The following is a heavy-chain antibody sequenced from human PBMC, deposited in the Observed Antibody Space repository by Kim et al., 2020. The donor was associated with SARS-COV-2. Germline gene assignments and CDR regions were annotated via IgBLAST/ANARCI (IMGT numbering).Heavy chain of an antibody. J-gene: IGHJ4*02. Sequence: GGSLRLSCAASGVTFDNYGMSWVRQATGKGQEWVAGVTWNGGSTGYVDSVKGRFTISRDNAKKSLYLQMNSLRAEDTALYFCARGFYNGPFDCWGQGTLV. V-gene: IGHV3-20*04. D-gene: IGHD1-1*01. CDR2: VTWNGGST. CDR1: GVTFDNYG. CDR3: ARGFYNGPFDC.